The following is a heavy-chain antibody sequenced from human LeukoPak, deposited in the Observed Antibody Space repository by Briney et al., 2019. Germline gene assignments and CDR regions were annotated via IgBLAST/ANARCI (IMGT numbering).Heavy chain of an antibody. CDR2: ISGNGGST. D-gene: IGHD3-16*02. CDR3: ATLVRYGNIVDY. V-gene: IGHV3-23*01. Sequence: GGSLRLSCAASGFTFDEYGMSWVRQAPGKGLEWVSAISGNGGSTYYADSVKGRFTISRDNSKNTLYLQMNTLRAEDTAVYYCATLVRYGNIVDYWGQGTLVTVSS. J-gene: IGHJ4*02. CDR1: GFTFDEYG.